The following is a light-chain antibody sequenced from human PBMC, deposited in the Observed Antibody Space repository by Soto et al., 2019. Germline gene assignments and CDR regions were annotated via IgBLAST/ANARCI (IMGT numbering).Light chain of an antibody. V-gene: IGKV1-39*01. J-gene: IGKJ1*01. CDR2: AAS. CDR1: QSISNY. CDR3: QESFTTPVT. Sequence: DIQMTQSPSSLSASVGDRVTITCRASQSISNYLHWYQQKPGKAPKLLISAASSLQSGVPSRFSVTGSGTDFSLTISSLQPDDFATYYCQESFTTPVTFGQGTKVEIK.